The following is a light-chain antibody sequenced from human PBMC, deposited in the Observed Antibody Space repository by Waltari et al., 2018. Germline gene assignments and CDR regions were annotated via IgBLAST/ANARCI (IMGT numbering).Light chain of an antibody. V-gene: IGLV2-11*01. CDR2: DLT. CDR3: CSYAGSYTWV. Sequence: QSDLIQPRSVSGSPGQSVTISCTGTSSDVGTYNYVSWYQQYPGKAPKFMIYDLTKRPSGVPDRFSGSKSGNTASLTISGLQAEDEADYYCCSYAGSYTWVFGGGTKLTVL. CDR1: SSDVGTYNY. J-gene: IGLJ3*02.